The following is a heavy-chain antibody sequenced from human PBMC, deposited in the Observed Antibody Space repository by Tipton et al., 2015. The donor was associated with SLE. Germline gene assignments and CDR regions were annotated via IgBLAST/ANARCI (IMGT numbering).Heavy chain of an antibody. D-gene: IGHD6-19*01. CDR3: AGLMYSSGLGGAGDI. Sequence: QLVQSGAEVKKPGASVKVSCKPSGYTFTSYGISWVRQAPGQGLEWMGWISAYNGNTKYAQKFQGRVTITADESTSTAYMELSSLRSEDTAVYYCAGLMYSSGLGGAGDIWGQGTMVTVSS. J-gene: IGHJ3*02. CDR2: ISAYNGNT. V-gene: IGHV1-18*01. CDR1: GYTFTSYG.